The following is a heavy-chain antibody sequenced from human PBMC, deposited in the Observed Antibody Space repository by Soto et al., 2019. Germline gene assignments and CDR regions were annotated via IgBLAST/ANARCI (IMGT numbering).Heavy chain of an antibody. CDR1: GFTFSSYS. D-gene: IGHD2-8*01. V-gene: IGHV3-48*02. J-gene: IGHJ4*02. CDR2: IKSSSSTI. Sequence: GGSLRLSCAASGFTFSSYSMDWVRQAPGRGLEWVSYIKSSSSTIYYADSVEGRFTISRDNARNILYLQMNSLRDEDTAVYYCAREYGIYFDCWGPGTLVTVSS. CDR3: AREYGIYFDC.